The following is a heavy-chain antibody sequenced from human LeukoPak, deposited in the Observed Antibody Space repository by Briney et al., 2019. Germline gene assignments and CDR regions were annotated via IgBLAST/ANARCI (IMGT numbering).Heavy chain of an antibody. Sequence: SETLSLTCAVYGGSFSGYYWSWIRQPPGKGLEWIGEINHSGSTNYNPSLKSRVTISVDTSKNQFSLKLSSVTAAGTAVYYCARDARDYYDSSGYSDWGQGTLVTVSS. V-gene: IGHV4-34*01. D-gene: IGHD3-22*01. CDR2: INHSGST. J-gene: IGHJ4*02. CDR1: GGSFSGYY. CDR3: ARDARDYYDSSGYSD.